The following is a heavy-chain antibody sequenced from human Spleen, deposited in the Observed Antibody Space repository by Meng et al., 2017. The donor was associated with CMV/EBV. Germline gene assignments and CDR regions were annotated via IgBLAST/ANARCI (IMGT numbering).Heavy chain of an antibody. CDR2: IHYSGST. V-gene: IGHV4-39*07. J-gene: IGHJ3*02. Sequence: SETLSLTCTVSGGSISSSSYYWGWIRQPPGKGLEWIGSIHYSGSTYYNPSLKSRVTISVDTSKNQLSLKLTSVTAADTAVYYCARNPHFDIWGQGTMVTVSS. CDR3: ARNPHFDI. CDR1: GGSISSSSYY.